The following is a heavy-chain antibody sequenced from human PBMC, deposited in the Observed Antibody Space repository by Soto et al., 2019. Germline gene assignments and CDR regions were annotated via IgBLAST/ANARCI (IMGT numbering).Heavy chain of an antibody. CDR2: INPSGTTT. D-gene: IGHD2-2*01. CDR3: ARPQIASRYYYGMDV. J-gene: IGHJ6*02. V-gene: IGHV1-46*01. Sequence: QVQLVQSGAEVKKPGASVKVSCKASGYTFTSYYMHWVRQAPGQGLEWRGIINPSGTTTDYAQKFQGRVTMTRDTSTSTYYMELSSLRSEDTAVYYCARPQIASRYYYGMDVWGQGTTVTVSS. CDR1: GYTFTSYY.